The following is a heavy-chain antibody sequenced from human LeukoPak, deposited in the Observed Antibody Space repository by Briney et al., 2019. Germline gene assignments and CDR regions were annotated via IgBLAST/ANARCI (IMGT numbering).Heavy chain of an antibody. CDR2: IYYSGST. J-gene: IGHJ4*02. CDR3: ARGSGYGYDFDY. V-gene: IGHV4-59*01. CDR1: GGSISSYY. D-gene: IGHD5-18*01. Sequence: SETLSLTCTVSGGSISSYYWSWIRQPPGKGLEWIGYIYYSGSTNYNPSLKSRVTISVDTSKNQFSLKLSSVTAADTAVYYCARGSGYGYDFDYWGQGTLVPVSS.